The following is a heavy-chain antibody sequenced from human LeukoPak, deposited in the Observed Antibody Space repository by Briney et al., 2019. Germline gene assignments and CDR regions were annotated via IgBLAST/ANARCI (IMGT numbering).Heavy chain of an antibody. J-gene: IGHJ3*02. D-gene: IGHD3-22*01. V-gene: IGHV1-2*02. CDR3: ARHDSSGYDAFDI. Sequence: ASVKASCKASGYTFTGYYMHWVRQAPGQGLEWMGWINPNSGGTNYAQKFQGRVTMTRDTSISTAYMELSRLRSDDTAVYYCARHDSSGYDAFDIWGQGTMVTVSS. CDR2: INPNSGGT. CDR1: GYTFTGYY.